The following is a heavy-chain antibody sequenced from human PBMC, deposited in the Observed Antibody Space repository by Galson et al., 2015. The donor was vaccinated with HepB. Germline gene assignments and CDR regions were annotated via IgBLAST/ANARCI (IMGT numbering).Heavy chain of an antibody. CDR3: AKDEEGYCSSTSCPYDY. Sequence: SLRLSCAASGFTFSSYAMSWVRQAPGKGLEWVSAISGSGGSTYYADSVKGRFTISRDNSKNTLYLQMNSLRAEDTAVYYCAKDEEGYCSSTSCPYDYWGQGTLVTVSS. V-gene: IGHV3-23*01. CDR1: GFTFSSYA. D-gene: IGHD2-2*01. J-gene: IGHJ4*02. CDR2: ISGSGGST.